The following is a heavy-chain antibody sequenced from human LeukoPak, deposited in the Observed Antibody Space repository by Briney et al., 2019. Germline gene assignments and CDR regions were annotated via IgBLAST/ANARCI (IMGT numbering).Heavy chain of an antibody. Sequence: GGSLRLSCAASGFTFSSYSMNWVRQAPGKGLEWISYISSSSTIYYADSVKGRFTISRDNSKNTLYLQMNGLRVEDTAVYYCVREGPRGLAFDIWGQGTMVTVSS. V-gene: IGHV3-48*01. CDR2: ISSSSTI. CDR1: GFTFSSYS. J-gene: IGHJ3*02. CDR3: VREGPRGLAFDI.